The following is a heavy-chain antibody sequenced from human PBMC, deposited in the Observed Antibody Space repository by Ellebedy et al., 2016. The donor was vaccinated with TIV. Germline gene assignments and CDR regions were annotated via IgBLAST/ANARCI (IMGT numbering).Heavy chain of an antibody. V-gene: IGHV5-51*01. J-gene: IGHJ5*02. D-gene: IGHD6-13*01. CDR1: GYSFTSYW. CDR3: ARLMMEQQPSWLDP. Sequence: GESLKISCKGSGYSFTSYWIGWVRQMPGEGLEWMGIIYPGDSDTRYSPSFQGQVTISADRSISTAYLQWGSLKASDTAMYYCARLMMEQQPSWLDPWGQGTLVTVSS. CDR2: IYPGDSDT.